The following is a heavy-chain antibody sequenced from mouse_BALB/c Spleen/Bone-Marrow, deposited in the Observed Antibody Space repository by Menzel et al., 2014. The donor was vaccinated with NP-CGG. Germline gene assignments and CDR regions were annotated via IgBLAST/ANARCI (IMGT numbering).Heavy chain of an antibody. V-gene: IGHV1S29*02. Sequence: EVQLQQSGPELVKPGASVKISCKASGYTFTDYDMHWVQQSHGKSLEWIGYIYPYTGGTAYNQKFKSKATLTVDNSSTTAYMERRSLTSDVSAVYYCARRFITTAAWFAYGGQGTLVTVSA. J-gene: IGHJ3*01. CDR2: IYPYTGGT. CDR1: GYTFTDYD. CDR3: ARRFITTAAWFAY. D-gene: IGHD1-2*01.